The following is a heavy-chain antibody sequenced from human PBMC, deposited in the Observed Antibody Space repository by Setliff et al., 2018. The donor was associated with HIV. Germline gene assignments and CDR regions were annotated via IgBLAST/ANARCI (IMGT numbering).Heavy chain of an antibody. J-gene: IGHJ4*02. CDR3: TTVRPYYYGSGSYFIDY. CDR1: GFSFINAC. D-gene: IGHD3-10*01. CDR2: IKSKTDCGTT. Sequence: PGGSLRLSCGASGFSFINACMSWVRQAPGKGLEWIGRIKSKTDCGTTDNAAPVKGRFIISRDDSNDTLYLQMNMLKTEDTAVYYCTTVRPYYYGSGSYFIDYWGQGTLVTV. V-gene: IGHV3-15*01.